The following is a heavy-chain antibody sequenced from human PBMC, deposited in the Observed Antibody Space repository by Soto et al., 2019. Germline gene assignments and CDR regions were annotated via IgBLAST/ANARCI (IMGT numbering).Heavy chain of an antibody. CDR1: GFTFSDYY. V-gene: IGHV3-11*06. J-gene: IGHJ5*02. D-gene: IGHD3-16*02. Sequence: PGGSLRLSCAASGFTFSDYYMSWIRQAPGKGLEWVSYISSSSSYTNYADSVKGRFTISRDNAKNSLYLQMNSLRAEDTAVYYCARGGYDYVWGSYRYRWFDPWGQGTLVTVSS. CDR3: ARGGYDYVWGSYRYRWFDP. CDR2: ISSSSSYT.